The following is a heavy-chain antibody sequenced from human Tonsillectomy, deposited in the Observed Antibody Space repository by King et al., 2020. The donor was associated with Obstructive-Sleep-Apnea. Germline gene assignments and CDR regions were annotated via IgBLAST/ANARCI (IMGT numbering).Heavy chain of an antibody. D-gene: IGHD2-2*01. V-gene: IGHV3-23*04. Sequence: GQLVQSGGGLVQPGGSLRLSCAASGFMFSKFAMNWVRQAPGKGLEWVSAITSTGDTYHADSVKGRFAISRDISKNTLYLQMSSLRAEDTAEYYCAKVSRDGAIVEVPSGKEYYYYYYTMDVWGQGTRVTVSS. CDR1: GFMFSKFA. CDR2: ITSTGDT. J-gene: IGHJ6*02. CDR3: AKVSRDGAIVEVPSGKEYYYYYYTMDV.